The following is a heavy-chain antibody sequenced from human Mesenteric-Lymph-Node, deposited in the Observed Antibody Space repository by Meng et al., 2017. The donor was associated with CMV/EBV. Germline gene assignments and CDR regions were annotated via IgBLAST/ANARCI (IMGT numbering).Heavy chain of an antibody. Sequence: ASVKVSCKASGYTFTGYYMHWVRQAPGQGLEWMGWINPNSGGTNYAQKFQGRVTMTRDTSISTAYMELSRLRSDDTAVYYCARDEVLWLVLDYYYGMDVWGQGTTVTVSS. D-gene: IGHD6-6*01. CDR2: INPNSGGT. V-gene: IGHV1-2*02. CDR3: ARDEVLWLVLDYYYGMDV. J-gene: IGHJ6*02. CDR1: GYTFTGYY.